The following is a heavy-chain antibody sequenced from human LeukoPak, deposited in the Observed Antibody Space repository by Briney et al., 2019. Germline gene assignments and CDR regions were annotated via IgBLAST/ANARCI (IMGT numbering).Heavy chain of an antibody. CDR3: AKNKGIAVAGTEFDY. J-gene: IGHJ4*02. Sequence: GGSLRLSCAASGFTFDDYAMHWVRQAPGKGLEWVSGISWNSGSIGYADSVKGRFTISRDNAKNSLYLQMNSLRAEDTALYYCAKNKGIAVAGTEFDYWGQGTLVTVSS. CDR1: GFTFDDYA. CDR2: ISWNSGSI. V-gene: IGHV3-9*01. D-gene: IGHD6-19*01.